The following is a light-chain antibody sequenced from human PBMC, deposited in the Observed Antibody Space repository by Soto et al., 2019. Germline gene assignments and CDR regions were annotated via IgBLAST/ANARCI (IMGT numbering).Light chain of an antibody. J-gene: IGKJ2*01. CDR3: QQYNNWPYT. CDR2: DAS. V-gene: IGKV3-11*01. Sequence: EIVLKQSPGTLSLSPGERATLSCRASQSVNNYLAWYQQKPGQAPRLLIYDASNRATGIPARFSGSGSGTDFTLTISSLEPEDSAVYYCQQYNNWPYTFGLGTKLEMK. CDR1: QSVNNY.